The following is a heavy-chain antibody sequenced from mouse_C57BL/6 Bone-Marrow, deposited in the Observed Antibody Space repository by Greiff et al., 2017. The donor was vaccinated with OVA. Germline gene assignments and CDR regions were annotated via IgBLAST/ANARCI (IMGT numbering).Heavy chain of an antibody. CDR1: GYTFTSYW. D-gene: IGHD2-5*01. CDR3: ARSSNYLFAD. CDR2: IDPSDSYT. J-gene: IGHJ3*01. V-gene: IGHV1-59*01. Sequence: QVQLQQPGAELVRPGTSVKLSCKASGYTFTSYWMHWVKQRPGQGLEWIGVIDPSDSYTNYNQKFKGKATLTVDTSSSTAYMQLSSLTSEDSAVYYCARSSNYLFADWGQGTLVTVSA.